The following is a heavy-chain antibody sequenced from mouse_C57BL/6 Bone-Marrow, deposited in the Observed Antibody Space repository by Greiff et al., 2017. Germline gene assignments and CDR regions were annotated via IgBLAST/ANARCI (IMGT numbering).Heavy chain of an antibody. CDR3: TRRGLLLRGFDY. CDR2: IDPETGGT. V-gene: IGHV1-15*01. D-gene: IGHD2-3*01. CDR1: GYTFTDYE. J-gene: IGHJ2*01. Sequence: QVQLKQSGAELVRPGASVTLSCKASGYTFTDYEMHWVKQTPVHGLEWIGAIDPETGGTAYNQKFKGKSILTADKSSSTAYMELRSLTSEDSAVYYCTRRGLLLRGFDYWGQGTTLTVSS.